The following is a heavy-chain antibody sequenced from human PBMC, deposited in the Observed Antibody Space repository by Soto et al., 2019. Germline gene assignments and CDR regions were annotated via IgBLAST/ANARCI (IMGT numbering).Heavy chain of an antibody. CDR3: AIDLWWHTH. CDR2: ISGGGTGA. D-gene: IGHD2-15*01. J-gene: IGHJ4*02. Sequence: EVQLLESGGGLVQPGGSLRLSCTASGFTFSDHAMTWVRQAPGKGLEWLSGISGGGTGAYYADSVKGRFTVSRDNSNNTVFQQMESLRVEDTAVYYCAIDLWWHTHWGQGTLVTVSS. CDR1: GFTFSDHA. V-gene: IGHV3-23*01.